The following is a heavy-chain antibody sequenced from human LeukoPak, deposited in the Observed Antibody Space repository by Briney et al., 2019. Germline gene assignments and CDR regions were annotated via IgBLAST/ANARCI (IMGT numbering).Heavy chain of an antibody. Sequence: PGGSLRLSCAASGFTFSFYAMICVRRSPGKGLEWVSAISGGGGTTYHAELVKGRFTISRDNSKNTLYLQMNSLRAEDTAVYYCAKFYDILTGYFDYWGQGTLVTVSS. J-gene: IGHJ4*02. CDR2: ISGGGGTT. CDR3: AKFYDILTGYFDY. D-gene: IGHD3-9*01. V-gene: IGHV3-23*01. CDR1: GFTFSFYA.